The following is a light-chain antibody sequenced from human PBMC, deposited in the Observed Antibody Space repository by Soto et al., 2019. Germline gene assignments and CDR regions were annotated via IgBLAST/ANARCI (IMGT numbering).Light chain of an antibody. CDR2: RNN. CDR1: SSNIGSNY. J-gene: IGLJ3*02. CDR3: AAWDDSLVGV. V-gene: IGLV1-47*01. Sequence: QSVLTQPPSASGTPGQRVTISCSGSSSNIGSNYVYWYQQLPGTAPKLLIYRNNQRPSGVPDRFSGSKSGTSASLAIGGLRSEDEADYYCAAWDDSLVGVFGGGTKVTVL.